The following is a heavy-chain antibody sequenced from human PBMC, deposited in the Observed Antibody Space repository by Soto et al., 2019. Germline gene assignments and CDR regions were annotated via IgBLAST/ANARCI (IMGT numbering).Heavy chain of an antibody. D-gene: IGHD3-16*01. CDR1: GFTFSSYT. Sequence: EVQLVESGGGLVRPWGSLRLSCAASGFTFSSYTMTWVRQAPGKGLEWVSSISFSSTNIHYADSVKGRFTISRDNAKNSLYLQMNSLGAEDTAVYSCARGAGGLPYWGQGTVVTVSS. V-gene: IGHV3-21*01. CDR2: ISFSSTNI. CDR3: ARGAGGLPY. J-gene: IGHJ4*02.